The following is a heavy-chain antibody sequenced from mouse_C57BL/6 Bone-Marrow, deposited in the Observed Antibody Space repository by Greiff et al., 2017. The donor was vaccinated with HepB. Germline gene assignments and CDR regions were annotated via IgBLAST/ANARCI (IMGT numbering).Heavy chain of an antibody. CDR3: ARHGDPWFAY. D-gene: IGHD3-3*01. CDR1: GFTFSSYG. Sequence: EVKVVESGGDLVKPGGSLKLSCAASGFTFSSYGMSWVRQTPDKRLEWVATISSGGSYTYYPDSVKGRFTISRDNAKNTLYLQMSSLKSEDTAMYYCARHGDPWFAYWGQGTLVTVSA. V-gene: IGHV5-6*01. J-gene: IGHJ3*01. CDR2: ISSGGSYT.